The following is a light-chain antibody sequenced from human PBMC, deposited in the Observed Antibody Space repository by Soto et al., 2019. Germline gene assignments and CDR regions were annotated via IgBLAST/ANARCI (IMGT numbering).Light chain of an antibody. CDR1: QSVSSSY. CDR2: GAS. J-gene: IGKJ5*01. CDR3: QQYGSSPRT. V-gene: IGKV3-20*01. Sequence: EIVLTQSPGTLSLSPGERATLSCRASQSVSSSYFAWSQQKPGQAPRLLIYGASNRATRIPYRFSGSGSGTHFTLTISRLEHEDFAVYYCQQYGSSPRTFGQGTRLEMK.